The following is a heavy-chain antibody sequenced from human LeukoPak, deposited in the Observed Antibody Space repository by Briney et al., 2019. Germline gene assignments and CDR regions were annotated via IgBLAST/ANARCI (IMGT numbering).Heavy chain of an antibody. CDR1: GFTFSSYT. CDR3: ARDRGSRRYNNGYSEY. CDR2: ISSSGSYI. D-gene: IGHD5-18*01. J-gene: IGHJ4*02. V-gene: IGHV3-21*01. Sequence: GGSLRLSCAASGFTFSSYTINWVRQAPGKGLEWVSSISSSGSYIYYADSVKGRFTVSRDDAKNSLYLQMKSLRAGDTAVYYCARDRGSRRYNNGYSEYWGQGTLVTVSS.